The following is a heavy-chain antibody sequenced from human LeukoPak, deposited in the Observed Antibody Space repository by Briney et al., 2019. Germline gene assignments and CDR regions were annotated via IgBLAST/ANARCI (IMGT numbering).Heavy chain of an antibody. V-gene: IGHV1-8*01. CDR1: GYTFTSYD. D-gene: IGHD3-22*01. CDR3: ARDDTHYGSSGSFYDAFDI. Sequence: ASVKVSCKASGYTFTSYDINWVRQATGQGLEWMGWMNPNSGNTGYAQKFQGRVTMTRSTSISTAYMELSSLRFEDTAVYYCARDDTHYGSSGSFYDAFDIWGQGTMVTVSS. J-gene: IGHJ3*02. CDR2: MNPNSGNT.